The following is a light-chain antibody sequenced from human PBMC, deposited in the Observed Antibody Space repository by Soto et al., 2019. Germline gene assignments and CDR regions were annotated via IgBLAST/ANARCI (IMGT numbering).Light chain of an antibody. CDR3: QQSYSTPRT. J-gene: IGKJ2*01. CDR1: QSISSY. CDR2: AAS. V-gene: IGKV1-39*01. Sequence: DIPMTQSPSSLSASVGGRVTITCRASQSISSYLNWYQQKPGKAPKLLIYAASSLQSGVPSRFSGSGSGTDFTLTISSLQPEDFATYYCQQSYSTPRTFGQGTKLEIK.